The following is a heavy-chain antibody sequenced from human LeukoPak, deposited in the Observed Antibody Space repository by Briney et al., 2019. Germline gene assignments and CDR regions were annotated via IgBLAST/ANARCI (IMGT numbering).Heavy chain of an antibody. CDR2: IIPIFGTA. CDR3: AKDQQSISYSP. CDR1: GGTFNNYT. J-gene: IGHJ5*02. Sequence: SVKVSCKASGGTFNNYTISWVRQAPGQGLEWMGGIIPIFGTANYAQKFQGRATITADKSTSTVYMDLSSLRSEDTAIYYCAKDQQSISYSPWGQGTLVTVSS. V-gene: IGHV1-69*06. D-gene: IGHD4-11*01.